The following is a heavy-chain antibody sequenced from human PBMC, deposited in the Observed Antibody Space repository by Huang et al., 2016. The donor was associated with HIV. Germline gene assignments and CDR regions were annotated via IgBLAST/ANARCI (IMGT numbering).Heavy chain of an antibody. J-gene: IGHJ6*03. CDR2: IYHKGST. Sequence: QLLLQESGPGLVKPSEALAFTCAVSGGSIRSSDYHWGWIRQPPGKGLEWIGGIYHKGSTHYRPSRKSRVTIAVDTSKNLFFLNLTSMTAADTAVYYCARHREGPVAYYSGWGGHLNYMDVWGRGRTVVVSS. CDR1: GGSIRSSDYH. D-gene: IGHD3-10*01. V-gene: IGHV4-39*01. CDR3: ARHREGPVAYYSGWGGHLNYMDV.